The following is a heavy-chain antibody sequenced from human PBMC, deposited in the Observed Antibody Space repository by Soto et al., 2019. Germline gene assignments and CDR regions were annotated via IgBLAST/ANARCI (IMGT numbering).Heavy chain of an antibody. CDR3: AREPRYCRGGRGGITGDAYDI. Sequence: EVQLVESGGGLVQPGGSLRLSCTASGFIVSDTYVNWVRQAPGKGLEWVSVISNRGDTHYADSVRGRFSLSRDISDNTLHLQMNNLRVEDTAVYYCAREPRYCRGGRGGITGDAYDIWGQGTMVTVSS. D-gene: IGHD3-16*01. V-gene: IGHV3-66*01. CDR2: ISNRGDT. J-gene: IGHJ3*02. CDR1: GFIVSDTY.